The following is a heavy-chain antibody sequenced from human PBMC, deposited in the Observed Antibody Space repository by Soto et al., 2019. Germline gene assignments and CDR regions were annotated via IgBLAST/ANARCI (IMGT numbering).Heavy chain of an antibody. J-gene: IGHJ4*02. CDR2: IIPIFGTA. Sequence: SVKVSCKASGGTFSSYAISWVRQAPGQGLEWMGGIIPIFGTANYAQKLQGRVTITADKSTSTAYMELSSLRSGDTAVYYCAYYYDSSGPFDYWGQGTLVTVSS. CDR3: AYYYDSSGPFDY. D-gene: IGHD3-22*01. V-gene: IGHV1-69*06. CDR1: GGTFSSYA.